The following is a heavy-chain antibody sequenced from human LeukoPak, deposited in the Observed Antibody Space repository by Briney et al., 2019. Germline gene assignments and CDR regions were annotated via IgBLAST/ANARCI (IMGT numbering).Heavy chain of an antibody. CDR3: ARVTYDFWSGMGWFDP. CDR2: IFYSGST. Sequence: SETLSLTCTVSGGSISTSNYYWGWIRQPPGKGLEWIGNIFYSGSTYYSPSLKSRVTISVDTSKNRFSLKLSSVTAADTAVYYGARVTYDFWSGMGWFDPWGQGNLVTVSS. D-gene: IGHD3-3*01. CDR1: GGSISTSNYY. V-gene: IGHV4-39*07. J-gene: IGHJ5*02.